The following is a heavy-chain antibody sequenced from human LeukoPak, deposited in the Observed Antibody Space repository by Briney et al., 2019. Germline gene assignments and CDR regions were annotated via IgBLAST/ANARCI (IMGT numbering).Heavy chain of an antibody. CDR1: GFTFSSYS. D-gene: IGHD3-16*01. CDR3: ARGGDSFDH. V-gene: IGHV3-21*01. CDR2: ISSIRRYI. J-gene: IGHJ5*02. Sequence: GGSLRLSCAASGFTFSSYSMNWVRQAPGKGVEGVSSISSIRRYIYYAASVKGRFTISRDNAKNSLYLQMNSLRAEDTAVYYCARGGDSFDHWGQGTLVTVSS.